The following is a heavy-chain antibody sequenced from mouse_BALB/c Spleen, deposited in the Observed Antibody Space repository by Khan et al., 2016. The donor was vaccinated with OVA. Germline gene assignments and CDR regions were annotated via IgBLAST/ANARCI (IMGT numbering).Heavy chain of an antibody. J-gene: IGHJ3*01. CDR2: LSDGSTYT. Sequence: EVELVESGGGLVKPGGSLKLSCAASGFTFSDYYMYWIRQTPEKRLEWVATLSDGSTYTYYPDSVKGRFPISRDNAKTSLHLEMSSLKSEDTAIYYCARGHYGDPFSYWGQGTLVTVSA. D-gene: IGHD2-13*01. CDR3: ARGHYGDPFSY. V-gene: IGHV5-4*02. CDR1: GFTFSDYY.